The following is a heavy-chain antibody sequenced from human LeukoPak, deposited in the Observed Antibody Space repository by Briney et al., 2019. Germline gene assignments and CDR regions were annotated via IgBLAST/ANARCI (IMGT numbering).Heavy chain of an antibody. CDR3: ARDRGPAKFMGYDSSGYYFGDDFDY. J-gene: IGHJ4*02. D-gene: IGHD3-22*01. V-gene: IGHV1-18*01. CDR1: GYTFTSYG. CDR2: ISAYNGNT. Sequence: ASVKVSCKASGYTFTSYGISWVRQAPGQGLEWMGWISAYNGNTNYAQKLQGRVTMTTDTSTSTAYMELRSPRSDDTAVYYCARDRGPAKFMGYDSSGYYFGDDFDYWGQGTLVTVSS.